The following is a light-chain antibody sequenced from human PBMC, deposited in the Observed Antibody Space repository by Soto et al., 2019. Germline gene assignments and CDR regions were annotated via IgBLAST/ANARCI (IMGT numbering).Light chain of an antibody. CDR1: SGDIGSYNR. V-gene: IGLV2-14*01. J-gene: IGLJ1*01. CDR2: EVT. CDR3: SSCTNINTRACV. Sequence: QSALTQPASVSGSPGQSITISCTGTSGDIGSYNRVSWYQQHPGKAPKLIIYEVTDRPSGVSNRFSGSKSGNTASLTISGLQVEDEAEYYCSSCTNINTRACVFGTGTKVTVL.